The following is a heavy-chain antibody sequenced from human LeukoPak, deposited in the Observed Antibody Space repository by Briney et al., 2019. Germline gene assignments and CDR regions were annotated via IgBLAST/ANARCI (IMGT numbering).Heavy chain of an antibody. J-gene: IGHJ4*02. Sequence: GGSLRLSCAASGFTFSSYSMNWVRQAPGKGLEWVSCISSSSSTIYYADSVKGRFTISRDNAKNSLYLQMNSLRAEDTAVYYCARVSIAAAPYYFDYWGQGTLVTVSS. D-gene: IGHD6-13*01. CDR2: ISSSSSTI. CDR3: ARVSIAAAPYYFDY. CDR1: GFTFSSYS. V-gene: IGHV3-48*01.